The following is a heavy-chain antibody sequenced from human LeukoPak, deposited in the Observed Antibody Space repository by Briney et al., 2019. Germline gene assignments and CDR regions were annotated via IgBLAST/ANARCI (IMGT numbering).Heavy chain of an antibody. CDR1: GFTFSSYS. J-gene: IGHJ4*02. D-gene: IGHD6-19*01. V-gene: IGHV3-48*01. CDR3: ARDRPGSGWYYFDS. CDR2: ITSSSSTI. Sequence: GGSLRLSCAASGFTFSSYSMNWVHQAPGKGLEWVSFITSSSSTIYYVDSVKGRFTISRDNAKNSLYLQMNSLRAEDTAVYYCARDRPGSGWYYFDSWGQGTLVTVSS.